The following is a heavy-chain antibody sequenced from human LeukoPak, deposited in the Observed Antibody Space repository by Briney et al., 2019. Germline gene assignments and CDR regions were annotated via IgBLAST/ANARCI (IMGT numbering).Heavy chain of an antibody. CDR2: IKQDGSEK. CDR3: ARVSGSMVRGVMDC. CDR1: GFYFSSYW. V-gene: IGHV3-7*02. Sequence: GGSLRLSCAASGFYFSSYWMSWVRQAPGKGLEWVANIKQDGSEKYYVDSVKGRFTIFRDNSKNTLFLQMNSLRAEDTAVYYCARVSGSMVRGVMDCWGQGTLVTVSS. D-gene: IGHD3-10*01. J-gene: IGHJ4*02.